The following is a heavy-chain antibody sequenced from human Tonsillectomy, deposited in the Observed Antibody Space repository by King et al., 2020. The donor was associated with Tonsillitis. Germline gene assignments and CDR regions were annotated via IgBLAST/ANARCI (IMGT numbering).Heavy chain of an antibody. CDR2: ISGSGSGT. CDR3: AKLSSGWFGYFDY. J-gene: IGHJ4*02. D-gene: IGHD6-19*01. V-gene: IGHV3-23*04. Sequence: VQLVESGGGLVQPGGSLRLSCAASGFTFNTYAMSWVRQAPGKGLEWVSGISGSGSGTYYADSVKGRFTISRDNSKNTLYLQMNSLRAEDTAVYYCAKLSSGWFGYFDYWGQGTLVTVSS. CDR1: GFTFNTYA.